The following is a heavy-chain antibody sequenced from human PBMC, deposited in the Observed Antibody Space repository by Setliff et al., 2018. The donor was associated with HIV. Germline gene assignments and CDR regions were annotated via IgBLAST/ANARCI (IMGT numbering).Heavy chain of an antibody. CDR2: IHDSGRT. J-gene: IGHJ6*03. D-gene: IGHD5-18*01. Sequence: SETLSLTCTVSGGSISNFLWSWIRQPPGKGLEWIGYIHDSGRTNHNPSLKSRVTISVDTSKKQFSLKLSSVTAADTAVYYCARRGGYSYGYMDVWGKGTTVTVSS. V-gene: IGHV4-59*12. CDR1: GGSISNFL. CDR3: ARRGGYSYGYMDV.